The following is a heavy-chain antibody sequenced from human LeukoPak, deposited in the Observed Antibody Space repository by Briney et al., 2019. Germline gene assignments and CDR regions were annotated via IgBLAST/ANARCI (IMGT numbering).Heavy chain of an antibody. CDR3: AKDIRYDSSGYYPSDAFDI. CDR1: GFTFSSYW. D-gene: IGHD3-22*01. CDR2: INNDGSSA. Sequence: GGSLRLSCAASGFTFSSYWMHWVRQTPGKGLIYISRINNDGSSANYADSVRGRFTISRDNAKNSLYLQMNSLRAEDTALYYCAKDIRYDSSGYYPSDAFDIWGQGTMVTVSS. V-gene: IGHV3-74*01. J-gene: IGHJ3*02.